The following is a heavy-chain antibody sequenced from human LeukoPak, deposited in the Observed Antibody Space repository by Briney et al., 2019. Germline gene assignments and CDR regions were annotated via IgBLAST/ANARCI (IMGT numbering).Heavy chain of an antibody. CDR3: AREDYYGSGNFDY. D-gene: IGHD3-10*01. CDR2: ISYDGSNK. V-gene: IGHV3-30*04. CDR1: GLTFSSYA. Sequence: GGSLRLSCAASGLTFSSYAMHWVRQAPGKGLEWVAVISYDGSNKYYADSVKGRFTISRDNSKNTLYLQMNSLRAEDTAVYYCAREDYYGSGNFDYWGQGTLVTVSS. J-gene: IGHJ4*02.